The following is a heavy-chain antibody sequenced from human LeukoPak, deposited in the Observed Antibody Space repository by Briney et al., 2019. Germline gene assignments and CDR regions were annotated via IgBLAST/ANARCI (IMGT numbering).Heavy chain of an antibody. CDR1: GFTFSSYG. Sequence: GGSLRLSCAASGFTFSSYGMHWVRQAPGKGLEWVAVIWYDGSNKYYADSVKGRFTISRDNSKNTLYLQMNSLRAEDAAAYYCARDGATTRYFDYWGQGTLVTVSS. J-gene: IGHJ4*02. D-gene: IGHD1-26*01. V-gene: IGHV3-33*01. CDR2: IWYDGSNK. CDR3: ARDGATTRYFDY.